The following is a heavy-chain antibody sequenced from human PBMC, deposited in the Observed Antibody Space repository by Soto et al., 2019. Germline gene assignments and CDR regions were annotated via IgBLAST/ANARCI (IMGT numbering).Heavy chain of an antibody. CDR3: ARESSSDYDMDA. V-gene: IGHV4-39*02. D-gene: IGHD6-19*01. CDR1: GGSISSSSYY. CDR2: IYYSGST. J-gene: IGHJ6*02. Sequence: PSETLSLTCTVSGGSISSSSYYWGWIRQPPGKGLEWIGSIYYSGSTYYNPSIKSRVTISVDTSKNQMSLKLSSVTAADTAVYYCARESSSDYDMDAWGQGTTVTVSS.